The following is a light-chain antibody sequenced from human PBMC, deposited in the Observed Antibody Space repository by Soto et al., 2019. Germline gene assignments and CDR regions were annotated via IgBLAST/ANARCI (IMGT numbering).Light chain of an antibody. V-gene: IGKV1-39*01. CDR2: AAS. J-gene: IGKJ1*01. Sequence: DIQMTQSPSSLSASVGDRVTITCRASQSISSYLNWYQQKPGKAPKLLIYAASSLQSGVPSRFCGSGSGTDFPLTIRSLEPEDFATYYCQQSYSTPRPFGQGTKVEIK. CDR3: QQSYSTPRP. CDR1: QSISSY.